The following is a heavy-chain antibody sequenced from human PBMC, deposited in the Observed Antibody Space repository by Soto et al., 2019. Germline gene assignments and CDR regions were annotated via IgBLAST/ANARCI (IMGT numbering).Heavy chain of an antibody. CDR3: ARSSVASGNTYYYYYGMDV. CDR1: GFSLSTSGMR. Sequence: SGPTLVNPTQTLTLTCTFSGFSLSTSGMRVSWIRQPPGKALEWLARIDWDDDKFYSTSLKTRLTISKDTSKNQVVLTMTNMDPVDTATYYYARSSVASGNTYYYYYGMDVWGQGTTVTVSS. V-gene: IGHV2-70*04. D-gene: IGHD6-19*01. J-gene: IGHJ6*02. CDR2: IDWDDDK.